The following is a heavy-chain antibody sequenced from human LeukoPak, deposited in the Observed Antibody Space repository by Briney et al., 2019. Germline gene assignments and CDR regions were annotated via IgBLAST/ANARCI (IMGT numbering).Heavy chain of an antibody. J-gene: IGHJ4*02. D-gene: IGHD2-2*02. Sequence: PGGSLRLSCAASGFTVSSNYMSWVRQAPGKGLEWVSLIYSGGGTYYADSVKGRFTISRDNSKNTLYLQMNSLRVEDTAVYYCTKPDCPSTSCYTLDYWGQGILVTVSS. CDR3: TKPDCPSTSCYTLDY. V-gene: IGHV3-53*01. CDR2: IYSGGGT. CDR1: GFTVSSNY.